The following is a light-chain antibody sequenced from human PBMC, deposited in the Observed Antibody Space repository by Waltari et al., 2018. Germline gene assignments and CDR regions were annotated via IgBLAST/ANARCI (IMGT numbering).Light chain of an antibody. J-gene: IGKJ3*01. CDR1: QRVSSSY. Sequence: EIVLTQSPGTLSLSPGERATLSCRASQRVSSSYLSWDQQKPGQAPRLRISGASSRATGIPDRCSGSGSGTDFTLTISRLEPEDFAVYYCQQYGSSFTFGPVTKVDMK. V-gene: IGKV3-20*01. CDR3: QQYGSSFT. CDR2: GAS.